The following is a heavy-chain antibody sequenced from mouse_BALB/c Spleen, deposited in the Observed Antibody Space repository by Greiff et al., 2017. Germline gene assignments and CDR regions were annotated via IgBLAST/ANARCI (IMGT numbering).Heavy chain of an antibody. CDR3: ASLSLLRLFAY. J-gene: IGHJ3*01. CDR1: GYTFSSYW. Sequence: VKVVESGAELMKPGASVKISCKATGYTFSSYWIEWVKQRPGHGLEWIGEILPGSGSTNYNEKFKGKATFTADTSSNTAYMQLSSLTSEDSAVYYCASLSLLRLFAYWGQGTLVTVSA. D-gene: IGHD1-2*01. V-gene: IGHV1-9*01. CDR2: ILPGSGST.